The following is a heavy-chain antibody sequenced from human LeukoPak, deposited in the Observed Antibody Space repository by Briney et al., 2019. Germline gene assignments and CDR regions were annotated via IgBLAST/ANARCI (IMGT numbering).Heavy chain of an antibody. J-gene: IGHJ4*02. D-gene: IGHD3-22*01. CDR3: ARGLIGGYYDY. V-gene: IGHV3-64*01. CDR2: ISSNGDNT. CDR1: GFTFKTYA. Sequence: GGSLRLSCAASGFTFKTYAMHWVRQAPGKGLEYVSAISSNGDNTYYANSVKGRFSISRDNSKNTLYLQMGSLRAEDMAAYYCARGLIGGYYDYWGQGTLVTVSS.